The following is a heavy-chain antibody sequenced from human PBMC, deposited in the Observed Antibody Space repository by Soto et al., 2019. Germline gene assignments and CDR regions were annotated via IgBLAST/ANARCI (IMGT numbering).Heavy chain of an antibody. CDR2: ISSSTTYI. D-gene: IGHD2-15*01. V-gene: IGHV3-21*02. CDR1: GFTFSYYS. Sequence: EVQLVVSGGGLVKPGGSLRLSCAASGFTFSYYSMSWVRQAPGRGLEWVSSISSSTTYISYADSVRGRFTISRDNAKNSPDLQMNSLRAEDTAVYYCVRDPVGVDSTFYFDSWGQGTLVTVTS. J-gene: IGHJ4*02. CDR3: VRDPVGVDSTFYFDS.